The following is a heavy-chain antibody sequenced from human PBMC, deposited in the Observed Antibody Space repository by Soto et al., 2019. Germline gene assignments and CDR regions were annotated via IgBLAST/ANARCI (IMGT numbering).Heavy chain of an antibody. CDR2: IYYSGST. Sequence: SETLSLTCTVSGGSISSYYWSWIRQPPGKGLEWIGYIYYSGSTNYNPSLKSRVTISVDTSKNQFSLKLSSVTAADTAVYYCARVLYGSGSYYPHQLSFRAQGTPVPVSS. J-gene: IGHJ4*02. V-gene: IGHV4-59*01. CDR1: GGSISSYY. CDR3: ARVLYGSGSYYPHQLSF. D-gene: IGHD3-10*01.